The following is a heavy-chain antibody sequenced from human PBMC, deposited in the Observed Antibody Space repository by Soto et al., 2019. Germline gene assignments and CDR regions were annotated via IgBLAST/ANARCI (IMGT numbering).Heavy chain of an antibody. CDR2: ISWDSGKI. D-gene: IGHD2-15*01. CDR3: AKEGGPRYSHYGMDV. Sequence: PGGSLRLSCVASGFIFDDYAMHWVRQAPGKGLEWVSGISWDSGKIGYADSVKGRFTISRDNAKNSLYLQMNSLRTEDTALYYCAKEGGPRYSHYGMDVWGQGTTVTVSS. V-gene: IGHV3-9*01. CDR1: GFIFDDYA. J-gene: IGHJ6*02.